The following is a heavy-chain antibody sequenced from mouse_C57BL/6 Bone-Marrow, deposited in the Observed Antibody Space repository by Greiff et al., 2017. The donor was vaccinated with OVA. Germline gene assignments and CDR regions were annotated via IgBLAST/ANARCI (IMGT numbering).Heavy chain of an antibody. CDR1: GYTFTSYW. CDR3: APGNYPGYFDY. J-gene: IGHJ2*01. Sequence: QVQLKQPGAELVRPGTSVKLSCKASGYTFTSYWMHWVKQRPGQGLEWIGVIDPSDSYTNYNQKFKGKATLTVDTSSSTAYMQLSSLTSEDSAVYYCAPGNYPGYFDYWGQGTTLTVSS. CDR2: IDPSDSYT. V-gene: IGHV1-59*01. D-gene: IGHD2-1*01.